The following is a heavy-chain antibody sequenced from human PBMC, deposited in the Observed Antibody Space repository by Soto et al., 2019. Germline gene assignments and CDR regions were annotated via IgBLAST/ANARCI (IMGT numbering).Heavy chain of an antibody. V-gene: IGHV3-33*01. CDR2: IWYDGSNK. CDR3: ARDHVVVVAARGIDY. Sequence: GGSLRLSCAASGFTFSSYGMHWVRQAPGKGLEWVAVIWYDGSNKYYADSVKGRFTISRDNSKNTLYLQMNSLRAEDTAVYYCARDHVVVVAARGIDYWGQGTLVTVSS. D-gene: IGHD2-15*01. J-gene: IGHJ4*02. CDR1: GFTFSSYG.